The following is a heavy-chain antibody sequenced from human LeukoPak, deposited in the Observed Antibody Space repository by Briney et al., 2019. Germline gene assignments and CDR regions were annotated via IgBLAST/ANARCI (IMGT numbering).Heavy chain of an antibody. Sequence: SETLSLTCTVSGGSISSSSYYWGWIRQPPGKGLEWIGSIYYSGSTYYNPSLKSRVTISVDTSKNQFSLKLSSVTAADTAVYYCARRAPFYCGGDCYYFDYWGQGTLVTVSS. CDR1: GGSISSSSYY. J-gene: IGHJ4*02. D-gene: IGHD2-21*02. CDR3: ARRAPFYCGGDCYYFDY. V-gene: IGHV4-39*01. CDR2: IYYSGST.